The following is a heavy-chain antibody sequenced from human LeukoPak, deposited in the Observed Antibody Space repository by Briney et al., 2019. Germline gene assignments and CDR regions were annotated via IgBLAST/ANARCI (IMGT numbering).Heavy chain of an antibody. V-gene: IGHV3-53*01. D-gene: IGHD2-15*01. J-gene: IGHJ3*02. CDR3: AKETVVVVAATPDAFDI. Sequence: PGGSLRLSCAASGFTFSSHWMHWVRQAPEKGLEWVSAIYSGGSTYYADSVKGRFTISRDNSKNTLYLQMNSLRAEDTAVYYCAKETVVVVAATPDAFDIWGQGTMVTVSS. CDR1: GFTFSSHW. CDR2: IYSGGST.